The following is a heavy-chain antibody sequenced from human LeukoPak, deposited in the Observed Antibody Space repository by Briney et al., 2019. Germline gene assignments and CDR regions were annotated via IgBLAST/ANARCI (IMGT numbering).Heavy chain of an antibody. CDR1: GGTFSSYA. CDR3: ARVGEYFDWLLPDDY. V-gene: IGHV1-69*05. Sequence: SVKVSCKASGGTFSSYAISWVRQAPGQGPEWMGRIIPIFGTANYAQKFQGRVTITTDESTSTAYMELSSLRSEDTAVYYCARVGEYFDWLLPDDYWGQGTLVTVSS. CDR2: IIPIFGTA. D-gene: IGHD3-9*01. J-gene: IGHJ4*02.